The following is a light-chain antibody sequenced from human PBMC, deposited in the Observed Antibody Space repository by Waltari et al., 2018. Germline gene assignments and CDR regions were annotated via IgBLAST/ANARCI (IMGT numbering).Light chain of an antibody. CDR3: QSADSSGIYV. V-gene: IGLV3-25*03. CDR1: ALAEND. Sequence: SYELTQPPSVSVSPGQTARITCSGPALAENDGHWYQKRPGQAPVLVIYKDMERPSGIPERFSGSRSGKTVTLTISGVQAEDAADYYCQSADSSGIYVFGSGTQITVL. J-gene: IGLJ1*01. CDR2: KDM.